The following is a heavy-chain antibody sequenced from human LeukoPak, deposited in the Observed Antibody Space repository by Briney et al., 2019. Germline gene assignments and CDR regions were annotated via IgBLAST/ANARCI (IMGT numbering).Heavy chain of an antibody. Sequence: GGSLRLSCAASGSTFSSYWMHWVRQAPGKGLVWVSRIKSDGSTNYADSVKGRFTISRDNAKNTVSLQMNSLRAEDTGVYYCARAPSEIGGFYPEYFRHWGQGTLVTVSS. CDR3: ARAPSEIGGFYPEYFRH. CDR1: GSTFSSYW. V-gene: IGHV3-74*01. CDR2: IKSDGST. J-gene: IGHJ1*01. D-gene: IGHD3-22*01.